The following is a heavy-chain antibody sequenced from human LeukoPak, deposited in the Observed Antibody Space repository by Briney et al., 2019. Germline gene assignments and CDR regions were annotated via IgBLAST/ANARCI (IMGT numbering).Heavy chain of an antibody. CDR2: ISGSGGST. Sequence: PGGSLRLSCAASGFTFSYYAMSWVRQAPGKGLEWVSAISGSGGSTYYADSVKGRFTISRDNSKNTLYLQMNSLRAEDTAVYYCAAFMVRGVIVEDYWGQGTLVTVSS. CDR1: GFTFSYYA. V-gene: IGHV3-23*01. D-gene: IGHD3-10*01. CDR3: AAFMVRGVIVEDY. J-gene: IGHJ4*02.